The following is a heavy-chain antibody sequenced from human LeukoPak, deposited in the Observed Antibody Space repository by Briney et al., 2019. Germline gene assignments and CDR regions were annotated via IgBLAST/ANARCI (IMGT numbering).Heavy chain of an antibody. CDR1: GYTFTSYD. CDR3: ARREQSTTSSHVLTGRLNVFAI. V-gene: IGHV1-8*01. CDR2: MSPNSGNT. D-gene: IGHD3-9*01. Sequence: ASVKVSCKASGYTFTSYDINWVRQATGQGLEWMGWMSPNSGNTGYAQKFQGRVTMTRDTSITTAYMELSSLRSEDTAVYYCARREQSTTSSHVLTGRLNVFAIWGQGTMVTVSS. J-gene: IGHJ3*02.